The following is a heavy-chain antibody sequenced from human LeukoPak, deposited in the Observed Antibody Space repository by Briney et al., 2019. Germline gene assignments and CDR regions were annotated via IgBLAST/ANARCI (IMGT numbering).Heavy chain of an antibody. D-gene: IGHD2-2*01. CDR1: GFTFSSYA. J-gene: IGHJ4*02. CDR3: AREGGYCSSTSCSSPY. CDR2: ISYDGSNK. V-gene: IGHV3-30-3*01. Sequence: GGSLRLSCAASGFTFSSYAMHWVRQAPGKGLEWVAVISYDGSNKYYADSVKGRFTISRDNSKNTLYLQMNSLRAEDTAVYYCAREGGYCSSTSCSSPYWGQGTLVTVSS.